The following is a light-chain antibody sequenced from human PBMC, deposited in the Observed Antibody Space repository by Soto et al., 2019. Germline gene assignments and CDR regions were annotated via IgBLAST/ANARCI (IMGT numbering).Light chain of an antibody. CDR1: QSVSSCY. V-gene: IGKV3-20*01. CDR3: QQYGSSIT. J-gene: IGKJ5*01. CDR2: GAS. Sequence: EIVLTQSPGTLSLSPGERATLSCMASQSVSSCYLAWYQQKPGQAPRLLIYGASSRATGIPDRFSGSGSGTDFTLTISILEHEDFAVFYCQQYGSSITFGQGTRLEIK.